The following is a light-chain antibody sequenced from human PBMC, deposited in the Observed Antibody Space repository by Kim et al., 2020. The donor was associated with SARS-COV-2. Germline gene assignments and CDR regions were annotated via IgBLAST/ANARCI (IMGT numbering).Light chain of an antibody. CDR1: SRDVGGYTY. CDR2: DVS. J-gene: IGLJ1*01. CDR3: CSYAGSYTYV. V-gene: IGLV2-11*01. Sequence: GQSITSAFTGTSRDVGGYTYVSWYQQRPGKAPKLMIYDVSKRPSGVPDRFSGAKSGNTASLTISGLQAEDEADYYCCSYAGSYTYVFGTGTKVTVL.